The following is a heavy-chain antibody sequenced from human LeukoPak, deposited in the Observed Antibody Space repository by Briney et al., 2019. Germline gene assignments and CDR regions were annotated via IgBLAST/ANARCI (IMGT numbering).Heavy chain of an antibody. V-gene: IGHV1-2*02. Sequence: ASVNDSCQSSGYTFTDFYIHGLRQPTGQGLECMGWSNPGSSGGTNCAQNFQGRVTMTRDTSISTAFLELSSLTSDDTAVYYCARGLGDSAMTGTYWGQGTLVTVSS. CDR2: SNPGSSGGT. J-gene: IGHJ4*02. D-gene: IGHD3-9*01. CDR3: ARGLGDSAMTGTY. CDR1: GYTFTDFY.